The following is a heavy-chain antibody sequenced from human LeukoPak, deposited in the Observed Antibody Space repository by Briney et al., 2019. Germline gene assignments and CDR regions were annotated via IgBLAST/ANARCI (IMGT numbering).Heavy chain of an antibody. J-gene: IGHJ5*02. CDR2: IYTSGST. V-gene: IGHV4-4*07. CDR1: GGSISSYY. CDR3: ARDLSSSWYHWFDP. Sequence: SETLSLTCTVSGGSISSYYWSWIRQPAGKGLEWIGRIYTSGSTNYNPSLKSRVTMSVDTSKNQFSLKLSSVTTADTAVYYCARDLSSSWYHWFDPWGQGTLVTVSS. D-gene: IGHD6-13*01.